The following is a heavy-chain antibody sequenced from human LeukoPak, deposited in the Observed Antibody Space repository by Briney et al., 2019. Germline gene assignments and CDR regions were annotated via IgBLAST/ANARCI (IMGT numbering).Heavy chain of an antibody. CDR2: VWYDGRNR. CDR1: GYTFSRHG. V-gene: IGHV3-33*01. J-gene: IGHJ5*02. CDR3: ARLWGGNGYSGGSLNP. D-gene: IGHD3-16*01. Sequence: AGGSLRLSCAASGYTFSRHGIHWVRQAPGKGLEWVAVVWYDGRNRDYADSVKGRFTISKDNSNNMVFLQMDRLRAEDTAVYYCARLWGGNGYSGGSLNPWGQGTLVTVSS.